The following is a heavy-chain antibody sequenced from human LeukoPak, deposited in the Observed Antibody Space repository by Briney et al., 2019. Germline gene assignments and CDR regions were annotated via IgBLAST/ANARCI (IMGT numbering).Heavy chain of an antibody. CDR3: ARSRPTYYYDSSGTNFDY. CDR2: IYYSGST. D-gene: IGHD3-22*01. CDR1: GCSISSYY. Sequence: KPSEAPSLTCTGPGCSISSYYWSLIRQPPGKGLEWVGYIYYSGSTNYNPSLKSRVTISVDTSKNQFSLKLSSVTAADTAVYYCARSRPTYYYDSSGTNFDYWGQGTLVTVSS. J-gene: IGHJ4*02. V-gene: IGHV4-59*08.